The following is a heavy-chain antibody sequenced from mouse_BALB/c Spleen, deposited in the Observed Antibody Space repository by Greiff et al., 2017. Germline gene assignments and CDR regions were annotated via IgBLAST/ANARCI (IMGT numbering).Heavy chain of an antibody. V-gene: IGHV1-69*02. J-gene: IGHJ2*01. Sequence: QVQLQQPGAELVKPGASVKLSCKASGYTFTSYWMHWVKQRPGQGLEWIGEIDPSDSYTNYNQKFKGKATLTVDKSSSTAYMQLSSLTSEDSAVYYCARGGGNYGDYWGQGTTLTVSS. CDR1: GYTFTSYW. D-gene: IGHD2-1*01. CDR2: IDPSDSYT. CDR3: ARGGGNYGDY.